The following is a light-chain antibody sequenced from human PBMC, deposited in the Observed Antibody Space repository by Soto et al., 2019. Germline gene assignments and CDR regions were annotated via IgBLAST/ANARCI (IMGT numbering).Light chain of an antibody. V-gene: IGKV3-15*01. CDR1: ESVSRN. CDR3: QQYNSWPPIT. J-gene: IGKJ5*01. Sequence: EVVMTQSPATLSVSPGERATLSCRASESVSRNLAWYQQKPGQAPRLLIYDASTRATGVPERFSGGGSGTELTLTISSLQSEDFVVYYCQQYNSWPPITFGQGTRLEIK. CDR2: DAS.